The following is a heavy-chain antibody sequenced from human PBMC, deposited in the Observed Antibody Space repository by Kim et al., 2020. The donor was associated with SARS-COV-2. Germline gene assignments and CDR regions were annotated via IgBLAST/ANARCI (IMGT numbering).Heavy chain of an antibody. V-gene: IGHV4-34*01. CDR3: ARGSRIVVVVAATRYYGMDV. J-gene: IGHJ6*02. Sequence: SETLSLTCAVYGGSFSGYYWSWIRQPPGKGLEWIGEINHSGSTNYNPSLKSRVTISVDTSKNQFSLKLSSVTAADTAVYYCARGSRIVVVVAATRYYGMDVWGQGPPVTAPS. CDR2: INHSGST. CDR1: GGSFSGYY. D-gene: IGHD2-15*01.